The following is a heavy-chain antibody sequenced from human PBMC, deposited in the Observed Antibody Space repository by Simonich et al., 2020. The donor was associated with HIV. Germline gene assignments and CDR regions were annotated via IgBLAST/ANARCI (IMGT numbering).Heavy chain of an antibody. V-gene: IGHV4-34*01. CDR3: ARNGIAARPDTSEVDY. D-gene: IGHD6-6*01. Sequence: QVQLQQWGAGLLKPSETLSLTCAVNGGSFSGYYWSWIRQPPGKGLEWIAKINNSGSIYYNPSLKSRVTISVDTSKSQFALKVSSVTAADTAVYYCARNGIAARPDTSEVDYWGQGTLVTVSS. CDR1: GGSFSGYY. CDR2: INNSGSI. J-gene: IGHJ4*02.